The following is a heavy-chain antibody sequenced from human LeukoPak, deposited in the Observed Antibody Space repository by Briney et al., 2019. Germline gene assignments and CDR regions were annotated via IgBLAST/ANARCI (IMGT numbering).Heavy chain of an antibody. Sequence: PGGSLRLSCVASGFTFSSYSMNWVRQAPGKGLEGVSSISSSSSYIYYADSVKGRFTISRDNAKNSLYLQMNSLRAEDTAVYYCARLLVRSGGSSRPDYWGQGTLVTVSS. CDR1: GFTFSSYS. V-gene: IGHV3-21*01. CDR3: ARLLVRSGGSSRPDY. CDR2: ISSSSSYI. D-gene: IGHD2-15*01. J-gene: IGHJ4*02.